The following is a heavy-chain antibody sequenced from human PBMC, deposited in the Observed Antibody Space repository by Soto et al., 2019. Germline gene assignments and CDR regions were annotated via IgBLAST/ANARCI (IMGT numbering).Heavy chain of an antibody. CDR2: ISSNGDKT. Sequence: EVQLVESGGDLVKPGGSMRLSCLASDFTFNSFAMHWVRQAPGKGLEYVSAISSNGDKTYYADSVKVRFTLSRDNSNNTLFLHMSSLRLEDTAVYYCVRSLYFDASGTALDYWGQGTLVTVAS. D-gene: IGHD3-16*02. V-gene: IGHV3-64D*06. CDR3: VRSLYFDASGTALDY. CDR1: DFTFNSFA. J-gene: IGHJ4*02.